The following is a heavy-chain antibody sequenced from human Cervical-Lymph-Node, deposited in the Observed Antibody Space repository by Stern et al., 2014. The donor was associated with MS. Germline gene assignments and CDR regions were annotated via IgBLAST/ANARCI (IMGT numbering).Heavy chain of an antibody. Sequence: EVQLVESGGGLVKPGGSLRLSCATSGFTFSNYTMNWVRQAPGKGLEWVSSLRSGSTYLFYADSVQGRFTIFRDNAKNSLYLQMNSLRAEDTALYYCARAAAIGVNWFDPWGQGTLVTVSS. CDR2: LRSGSTYL. V-gene: IGHV3-21*01. CDR1: GFTFSNYT. D-gene: IGHD2-2*01. CDR3: ARAAAIGVNWFDP. J-gene: IGHJ5*02.